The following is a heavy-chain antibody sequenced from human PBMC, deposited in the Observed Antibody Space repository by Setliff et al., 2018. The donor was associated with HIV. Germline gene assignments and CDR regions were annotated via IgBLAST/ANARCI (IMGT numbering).Heavy chain of an antibody. D-gene: IGHD6-13*01. CDR3: ARDSSWLQFPYFDS. V-gene: IGHV4-61*09. Sequence: KPSETLSLTCTVSGGSITSGNYFWSWIRQPAGKGLEWIGHMYTDGSTNYNPSFKSRVTISADTSKNQFSLKLSSVTAADTAVYYCARDSSWLQFPYFDSWGQGTPVTVSS. CDR1: GGSITSGNYF. J-gene: IGHJ4*01. CDR2: MYTDGST.